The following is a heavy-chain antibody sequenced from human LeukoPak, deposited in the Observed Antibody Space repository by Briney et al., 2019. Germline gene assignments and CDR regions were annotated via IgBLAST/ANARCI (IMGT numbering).Heavy chain of an antibody. Sequence: SVKVSCKASGGTFSSYAINWVRQAPGQGLEWMGRIIPIFGTANYAQKFQGRVTITTDESTSTAYMELRSLRSEDTAVYYCARATVGYYYDSSGYPTAPYYFAYWGQGTLVTVSS. J-gene: IGHJ4*02. V-gene: IGHV1-69*05. CDR1: GGTFSSYA. CDR2: IIPIFGTA. D-gene: IGHD3-22*01. CDR3: ARATVGYYYDSSGYPTAPYYFAY.